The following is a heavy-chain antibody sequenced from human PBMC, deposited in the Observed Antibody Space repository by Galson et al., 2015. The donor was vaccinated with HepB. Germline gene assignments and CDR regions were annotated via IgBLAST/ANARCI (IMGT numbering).Heavy chain of an antibody. CDR3: AKGGGDFWSGPLFDP. CDR1: GFIFSTYA. J-gene: IGHJ5*02. Sequence: LRLSCAASGFIFSTYAMSWVRQAPGKGLEWVAAISGSGGTTYYADSMKGRFTISRHNSKNTLYLQINGLRAEDTAIYYCAKGGGDFWSGPLFDPWGQGTLVTVSS. D-gene: IGHD3-3*01. CDR2: ISGSGGTT. V-gene: IGHV3-23*01.